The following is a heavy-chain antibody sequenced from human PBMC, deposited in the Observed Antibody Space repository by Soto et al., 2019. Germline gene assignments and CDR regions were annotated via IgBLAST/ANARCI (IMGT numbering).Heavy chain of an antibody. V-gene: IGHV3-15*01. J-gene: IGHJ6*02. Sequence: PGGSLRLSCAASGFSFSYAWMSWVRQAPGKGLEWVARIKTETEGGTTDYGAPVEGRFTISKDDSRNMVYLQMNSLRAEDTAVYYCAREWGHEQTVAGTRYYYYYGMDVWGQGTTVTVSS. CDR3: AREWGHEQTVAGTRYYYYYGMDV. D-gene: IGHD6-19*01. CDR1: GFSFSYAW. CDR2: IKTETEGGTT.